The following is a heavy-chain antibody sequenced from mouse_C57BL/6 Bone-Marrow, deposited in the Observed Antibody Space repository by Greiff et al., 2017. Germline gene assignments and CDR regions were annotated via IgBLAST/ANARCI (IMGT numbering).Heavy chain of an antibody. V-gene: IGHV1-82*01. CDR3: ARAPIYYYGSRYFDV. D-gene: IGHD1-1*01. CDR2: IYPGDGDT. CDR1: GYAFSSSW. J-gene: IGHJ1*03. Sequence: LQESGPELVKPGASVKISCKASGYAFSSSWMNWVKQRPGKGLEWIGRIYPGDGDTNYNGKFKGKATLTADNSSSTAYMQLSSLTSEDSAVYICARAPIYYYGSRYFDVWGTGTTVTVSS.